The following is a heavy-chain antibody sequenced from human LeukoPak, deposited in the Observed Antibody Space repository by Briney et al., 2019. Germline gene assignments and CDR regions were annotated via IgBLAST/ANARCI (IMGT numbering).Heavy chain of an antibody. CDR2: ISYDGSNK. D-gene: IGHD6-6*01. J-gene: IGHJ4*02. Sequence: GGSLRLPCAASGFTFSSYAMHWVRQAPGKGLEWLAVISYDGSNKYYADSVKGRFTISRDNFKNTLYLQMNSLRPEDTAVYYCARDQTLYSSSSEFDYWGQGTLVTVSS. V-gene: IGHV3-30*04. CDR3: ARDQTLYSSSSEFDY. CDR1: GFTFSSYA.